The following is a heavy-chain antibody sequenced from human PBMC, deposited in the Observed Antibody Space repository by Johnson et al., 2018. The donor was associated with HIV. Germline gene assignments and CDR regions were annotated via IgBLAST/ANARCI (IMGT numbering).Heavy chain of an antibody. CDR2: IYSGCST. J-gene: IGHJ3*02. Sequence: QVQLVESGGGVVQPGRSLRLSCAASGFTFSSYAIHWLRQAPAQGLAWVSVIYSGCSTYYAASVKGRFTISRDNAKNSLYLQMDSLRAEDTAVYYCTRESTEDFDIWGQGTMVTVSS. CDR3: TRESTEDFDI. D-gene: IGHD1-14*01. CDR1: GFTFSSYA. V-gene: IGHV3-NL1*01.